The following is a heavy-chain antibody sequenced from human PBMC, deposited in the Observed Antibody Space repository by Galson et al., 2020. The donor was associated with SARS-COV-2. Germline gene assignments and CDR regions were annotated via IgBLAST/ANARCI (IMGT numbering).Heavy chain of an antibody. CDR3: ARDPAPFIAARPTNYYYYYYMDV. CDR2: ISAYNGNT. CDR1: GYTFTSYG. J-gene: IGHJ6*03. Sequence: ASVKVSCKASGYTFTSYGISWVRQAPGQGLEWMGWISAYNGNTNYAQKLQGRGTMTTDTSTSTAYMELRSLRSDDTAVYYCARDPAPFIAARPTNYYYYYYMDVWGKGTTVTVSS. V-gene: IGHV1-18*01. D-gene: IGHD6-6*01.